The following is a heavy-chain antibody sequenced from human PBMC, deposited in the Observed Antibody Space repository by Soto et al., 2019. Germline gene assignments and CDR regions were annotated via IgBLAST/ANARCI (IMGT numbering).Heavy chain of an antibody. V-gene: IGHV3-23*01. CDR3: ARLHCDY. D-gene: IGHD4-4*01. Sequence: PGGSLRLSCAASGFTFSNYVLSWVRQAPGKGLEWVSAISGTGGSTYYADSVKGRFTISRDNSKNTLYLQMNSLRAEDTAVYYCARLHCDYWGQGTLVTVSS. CDR1: GFTFSNYV. J-gene: IGHJ4*02. CDR2: ISGTGGST.